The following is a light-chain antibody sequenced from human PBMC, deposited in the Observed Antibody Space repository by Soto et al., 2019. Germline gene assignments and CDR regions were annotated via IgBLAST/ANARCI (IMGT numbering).Light chain of an antibody. J-gene: IGKJ3*01. CDR2: DAS. Sequence: DIQMTQSPSSLSASVGDRVTITCQASQDISNYLNWYQQKPGKAPKLLIYDASNLETGVPSRFSGSGSGTDFTFTISSLQPEDIATYYCQQYDNLPLTLGACTTVDTK. CDR1: QDISNY. CDR3: QQYDNLPLT. V-gene: IGKV1-33*01.